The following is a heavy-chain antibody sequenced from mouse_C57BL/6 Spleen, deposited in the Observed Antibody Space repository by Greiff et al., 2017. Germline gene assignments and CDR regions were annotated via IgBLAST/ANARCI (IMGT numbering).Heavy chain of an antibody. CDR2: ISYDGRN. CDR1: GYSITSGYY. CDR3: AREGTTVVSYWYFDV. Sequence: ESGPGLVKPSQSLSLTCSVTGYSITSGYYWTWIRQFPGNKLEWMGYISYDGRNTYNPSLKTRISITRDTSKNQCFLKLNSVTTEDTATYYCAREGTTVVSYWYFDVWGTGTTVTVSS. V-gene: IGHV3-6*01. J-gene: IGHJ1*03. D-gene: IGHD1-1*01.